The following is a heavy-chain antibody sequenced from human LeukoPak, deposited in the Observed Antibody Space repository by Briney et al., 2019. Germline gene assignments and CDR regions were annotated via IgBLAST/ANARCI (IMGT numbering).Heavy chain of an antibody. J-gene: IGHJ4*02. CDR1: GFTFDDYG. Sequence: GGSLRLSCAASGFTFDDYGMSWVRQAPGGGLEWVSGINRNGGSTGYADSVKGRSTISRDNAKNSLYLQMNSLRAEDTALYYCARGMVVAGSGALDYWGQGTLVTVSS. CDR3: ARGMVVAGSGALDY. D-gene: IGHD2-15*01. CDR2: INRNGGST. V-gene: IGHV3-20*04.